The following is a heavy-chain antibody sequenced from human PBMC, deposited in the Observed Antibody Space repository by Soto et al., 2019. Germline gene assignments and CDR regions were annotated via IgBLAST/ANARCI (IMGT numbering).Heavy chain of an antibody. J-gene: IGHJ3*02. Sequence: QVQLVQSGAEVKKPGASLQVSCKASGYTFTTYGISWVRRAPGQGLEWMGWISAYNGDTNYAQKLQGRVTMTTDTSTSTAYMDLRSLRSDDTAVYYCARNPLSAMGTHGNGFDIWGQGTMVTVSS. D-gene: IGHD3-10*01. CDR3: ARNPLSAMGTHGNGFDI. CDR2: ISAYNGDT. V-gene: IGHV1-18*01. CDR1: GYTFTTYG.